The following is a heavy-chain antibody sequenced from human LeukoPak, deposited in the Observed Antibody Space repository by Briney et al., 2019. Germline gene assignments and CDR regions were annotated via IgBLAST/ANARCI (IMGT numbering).Heavy chain of an antibody. Sequence: GGSLRLSCAASGFTFSSYSMNWVRQAPGKGLEWVSSISSSSSYIYHADSVKGRFTISRDNAKNSLYLQMNSLRAEDTAVYYCARDATPYHYGMDVWGQGTTVTVSS. V-gene: IGHV3-21*01. CDR3: ARDATPYHYGMDV. J-gene: IGHJ6*02. CDR1: GFTFSSYS. CDR2: ISSSSSYI.